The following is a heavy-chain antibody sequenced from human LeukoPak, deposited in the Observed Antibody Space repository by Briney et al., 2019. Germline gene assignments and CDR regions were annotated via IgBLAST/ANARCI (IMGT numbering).Heavy chain of an antibody. D-gene: IGHD4-11*01. CDR2: IWYDGSDK. CDR1: GFTFNTYG. Sequence: GGSLRLSCAASGFTFNTYGMHWVRQAPGKGLEWVATIWYDGSDKNYADSAKARFTISRDNSESTLYLQMNSLRAEDTAVYYCAKGRFSNYGFDYWGQGTLVTVSS. CDR3: AKGRFSNYGFDY. V-gene: IGHV3-33*06. J-gene: IGHJ4*02.